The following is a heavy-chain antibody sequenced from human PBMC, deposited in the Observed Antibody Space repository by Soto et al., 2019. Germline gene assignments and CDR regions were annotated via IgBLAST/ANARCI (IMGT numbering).Heavy chain of an antibody. V-gene: IGHV4-34*01. CDR2: INQSGST. CDR1: GGSFIGHY. CDR3: ARGLPLSGNFWNGYYFFDY. J-gene: IGHJ4*01. Sequence: ETLSLTCAVYGGSFIGHYWSWIRQPPGKGLEWIGDINQSGSTNYNPSLKRRLTISVDTSRNQFSLRLSSVTAADTAVYYCARGLPLSGNFWNGYYFFDYWGHGTLVTVSS. D-gene: IGHD3-3*01.